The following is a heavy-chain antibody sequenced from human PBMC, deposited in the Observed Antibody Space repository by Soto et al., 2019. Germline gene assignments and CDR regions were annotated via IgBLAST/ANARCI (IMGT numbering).Heavy chain of an antibody. D-gene: IGHD4-4*01. CDR2: ISYDGSNK. Sequence: PGGSLRLSCAASGFTFSTYGMHWVRQAPGKGLEWVAFISYDGSNKYYADSVKGRFTISRDNSKNTLYLQMNSLRAEVTAVYYCAKDYTDYTYSFDYWGQGTLVTVSS. CDR3: AKDYTDYTYSFDY. CDR1: GFTFSTYG. J-gene: IGHJ4*02. V-gene: IGHV3-30*18.